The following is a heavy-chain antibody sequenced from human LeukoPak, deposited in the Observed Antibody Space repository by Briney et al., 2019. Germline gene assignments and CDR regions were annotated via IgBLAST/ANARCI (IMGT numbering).Heavy chain of an antibody. CDR1: GYTFTGYY. CDR2: INPNSGGT. V-gene: IGHV1-2*02. J-gene: IGHJ4*02. D-gene: IGHD1-26*01. Sequence: ASVKVSCKASGYTFTGYYMHWVRQAPGQGLEWMGWINPNSGGTNYAQKFQGRVTMTRDTSISTAYMELSRLRSDDTAVYYCARIPSSGGGSYCDYWGQGTLVTVSS. CDR3: ARIPSSGGGSYCDY.